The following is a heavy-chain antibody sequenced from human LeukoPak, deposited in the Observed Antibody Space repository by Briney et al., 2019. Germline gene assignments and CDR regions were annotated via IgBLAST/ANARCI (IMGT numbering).Heavy chain of an antibody. CDR3: ARVVVVPAAMENYNWFDP. Sequence: GASVKVSCKASGYTFTGYYMHWVRQAPGQGLEWMGWINPNSGGTNYAQKFQGRVTMTRDTSISTAYTELSRLRSDDTAVYYCARVVVVPAAMENYNWFDPWGQGTLVTVSS. V-gene: IGHV1-2*02. CDR2: INPNSGGT. J-gene: IGHJ5*02. CDR1: GYTFTGYY. D-gene: IGHD2-2*01.